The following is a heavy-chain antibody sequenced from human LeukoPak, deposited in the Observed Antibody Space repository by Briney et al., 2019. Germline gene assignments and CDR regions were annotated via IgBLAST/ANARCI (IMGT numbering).Heavy chain of an antibody. CDR1: GFAFNTYA. CDR2: ITGSGGNT. J-gene: IGHJ4*02. D-gene: IGHD3-9*01. Sequence: QPGGSLTLSCAASGFAFNTYAMHWVRQAPGKAREWVSAITGSGGNTYYADSVKGRFTISRDNSKNTVFLQMNSLRAEDTAVYYCAKWGDYDVLTGYYVSDYWGEGTLVTVSS. V-gene: IGHV3-23*01. CDR3: AKWGDYDVLTGYYVSDY.